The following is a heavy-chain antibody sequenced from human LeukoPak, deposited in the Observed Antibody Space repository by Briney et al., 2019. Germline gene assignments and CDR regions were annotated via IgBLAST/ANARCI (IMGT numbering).Heavy chain of an antibody. V-gene: IGHV1-18*01. J-gene: IGHJ1*01. Sequence: ASVKVSCKASGYTFTSYGISWVRQAPGQGREWMGWISAYNVNTNYAQKLQGRVTMTTDTSTSTAYMELRRLRSDDTAVYYCARDPVSMAAAGTALQRGGQGSLVTVSS. CDR1: GYTFTSYG. D-gene: IGHD6-13*01. CDR2: ISAYNVNT. CDR3: ARDPVSMAAAGTALQR.